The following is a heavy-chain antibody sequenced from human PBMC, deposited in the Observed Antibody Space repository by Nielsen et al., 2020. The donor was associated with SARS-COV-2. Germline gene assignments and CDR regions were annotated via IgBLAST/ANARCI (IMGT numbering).Heavy chain of an antibody. CDR2: IYYSGST. CDR1: GGSISSGGYY. CDR3: ARERVGGITIFGVVTRYGMDV. D-gene: IGHD3-3*01. V-gene: IGHV4-31*03. J-gene: IGHJ6*02. Sequence: SETLSLTCTVSGGSISSGGYYWSWIRQHPGKGLEWIGYIYYSGSTYYNPSLKSRVTISVGTSKNQFSLKLSSVTAADTAVYYCARERVGGITIFGVVTRYGMDVWGQGTTVTVSS.